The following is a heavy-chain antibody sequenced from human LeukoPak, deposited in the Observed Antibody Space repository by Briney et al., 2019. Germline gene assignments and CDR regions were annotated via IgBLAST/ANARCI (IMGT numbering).Heavy chain of an antibody. Sequence: GGSLRLSCAASGFTFSNAWMSWDRQAPGKGLEWVGRIKRKTDGGTTDYAAPVKGRFTISRDDSKNTLYLQMNSLKTEDTAVYYCTTVYALTPVTTDYWGQGTLVTVSS. D-gene: IGHD4-17*01. V-gene: IGHV3-15*01. CDR2: IKRKTDGGTT. CDR1: GFTFSNAW. CDR3: TTVYALTPVTTDY. J-gene: IGHJ4*02.